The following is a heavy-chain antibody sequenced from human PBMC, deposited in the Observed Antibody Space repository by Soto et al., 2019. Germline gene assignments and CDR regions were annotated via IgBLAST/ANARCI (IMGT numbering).Heavy chain of an antibody. V-gene: IGHV3-21*06. J-gene: IGHJ4*02. CDR3: ARVAY. Sequence: LSXSGTASGCTYRRYSMNWVRQAPGKGLEWVASISSASNDITYADSVKGRFIVSRDNAKNSLFLQMNDLRPEDTALYYCARVAYWGQGTLVTVSP. CDR2: ISSASNDI. CDR1: GCTYRRYS.